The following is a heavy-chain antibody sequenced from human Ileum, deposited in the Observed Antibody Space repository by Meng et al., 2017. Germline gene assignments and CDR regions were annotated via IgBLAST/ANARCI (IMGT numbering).Heavy chain of an antibody. CDR1: GFSLRDYW. CDR2: ISSSGSTI. J-gene: IGHJ4*02. CDR3: AMGLAAAGTGDY. D-gene: IGHD6-13*01. V-gene: IGHV3-11*04. Sequence: GGSLRLSCAASGFSLRDYWMHWVRQAPGKGLEWVSYISSSGSTIYYADSVKGRFTISRDNAKNSLYLQMNSLRAEDTAVYYCAMGLAAAGTGDYWGQGTLVTVSS.